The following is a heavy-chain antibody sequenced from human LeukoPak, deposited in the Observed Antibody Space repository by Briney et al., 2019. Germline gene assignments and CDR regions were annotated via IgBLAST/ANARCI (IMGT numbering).Heavy chain of an antibody. V-gene: IGHV3-33*01. CDR3: ARDGVRTGEIDY. D-gene: IGHD7-27*01. J-gene: IGHJ4*02. Sequence: GGSLRLSCAASGFTFSSYGMHWVRQAPGKGLEWVAVTWYDGSNKYYADSVKGRFTISRDNSKNTLYLQMNSLRAEDTAVYYCARDGVRTGEIDYWGQGTLVTVSS. CDR2: TWYDGSNK. CDR1: GFTFSSYG.